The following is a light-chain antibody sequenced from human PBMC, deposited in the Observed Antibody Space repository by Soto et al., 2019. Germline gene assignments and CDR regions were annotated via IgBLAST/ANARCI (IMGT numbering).Light chain of an antibody. CDR2: DAS. Sequence: VLTQSPATLSLSIGERATLSCRASQSIGSYLAWYQHKLGQPPRLLIYDASNRATGIPARFSGSGSGTDFTLTICSLQPEDCAVYYCQQRSYWPQTFCQGTRLEIK. CDR1: QSIGSY. V-gene: IGKV3-11*01. J-gene: IGKJ5*01. CDR3: QQRSYWPQT.